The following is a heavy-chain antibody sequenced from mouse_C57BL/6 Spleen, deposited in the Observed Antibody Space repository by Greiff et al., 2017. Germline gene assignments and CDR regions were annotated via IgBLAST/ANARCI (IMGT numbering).Heavy chain of an antibody. CDR2: INPNNGGT. D-gene: IGHD1-1*01. V-gene: IGHV1-26*01. J-gene: IGHJ2*01. Sequence: EVQLQQSGPELVKPGASVKISCKASGYTFTDYYMNWVKQSHGKSLEWIGDINPNNGGTSYNQKFKGKATLTVDKSSSTAYMELRSLTSEDSAVYYCALPYYYGSSFDYWGQGTTLTVSS. CDR3: ALPYYYGSSFDY. CDR1: GYTFTDYY.